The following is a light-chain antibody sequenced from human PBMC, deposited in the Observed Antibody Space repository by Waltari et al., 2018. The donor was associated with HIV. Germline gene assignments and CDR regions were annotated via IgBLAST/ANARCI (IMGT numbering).Light chain of an antibody. CDR3: CSYAGSSTPFV. V-gene: IGLV2-23*02. CDR1: SSDVGSYNL. J-gene: IGLJ1*01. CDR2: EVS. Sequence: QSALTQPASVSGSPGPSITISCTGTSSDVGSYNLVSWYQQYPGKVPKLMIYEVSKRPSGVSNRFSGSKSGNTASLTISGLQAEDEADYYCCSYAGSSTPFVFGTATKVTVL.